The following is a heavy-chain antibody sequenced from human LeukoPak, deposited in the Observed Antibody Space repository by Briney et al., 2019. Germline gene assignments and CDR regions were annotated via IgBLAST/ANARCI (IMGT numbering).Heavy chain of an antibody. V-gene: IGHV4-59*01. J-gene: IGHJ5*02. CDR3: ARVGTMVRGVITVRGWFDP. D-gene: IGHD3-10*01. CDR2: IYYSGST. CDR1: GGSISSYY. Sequence: SETLSLTCTVSGGSISSYYWSWIRQPPGKGLEWIGYIYYSGSTTYNPSLKSRVTMSVDTSNNPFSLKLSSVTAADTAVYYCARVGTMVRGVITVRGWFDPWGQGTLVTVSS.